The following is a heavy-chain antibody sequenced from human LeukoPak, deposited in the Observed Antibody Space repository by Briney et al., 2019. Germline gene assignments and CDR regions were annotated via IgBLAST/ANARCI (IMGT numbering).Heavy chain of an antibody. V-gene: IGHV3-74*01. CDR3: ARDAVDTANAV. CDR2: INSDGSIT. Sequence: GGSLRLSCAASGFTFTTYWMHWVRQAPGKGLVWVSHINSDGSITSYADSVKGRFTISRDNAKNTLYLQMNSLRAEDTAVYYCARDAVDTANAVWGQGTMVTVSS. CDR1: GFTFTTYW. D-gene: IGHD5-18*01. J-gene: IGHJ6*02.